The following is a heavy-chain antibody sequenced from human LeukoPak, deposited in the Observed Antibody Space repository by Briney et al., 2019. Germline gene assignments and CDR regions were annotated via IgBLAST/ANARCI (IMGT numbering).Heavy chain of an antibody. CDR2: ISYDGSNK. CDR1: GFTFSSYA. D-gene: IGHD3-22*01. J-gene: IGHJ4*02. Sequence: GGSLRLSCAASGFTFSSYAMHWVRQAPGKGLEWVAVISYDGSNKYYADSVKGRFTISRDNSKNTLYLQMNSLRAEDTAVYYCARDGDSSGYPPHYDYWGQGTLVTVSS. CDR3: ARDGDSSGYPPHYDY. V-gene: IGHV3-30-3*01.